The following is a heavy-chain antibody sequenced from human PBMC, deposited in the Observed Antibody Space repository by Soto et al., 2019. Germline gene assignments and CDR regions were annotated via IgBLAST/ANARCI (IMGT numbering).Heavy chain of an antibody. V-gene: IGHV1-18*01. Sequence: QVQLVQSRAEVKKPGASVKVSCKASGYTFTSYGISWVRQAPGQGLEWMGWIIAYNGNTNYAQKLQGRVTMTTDTSTSTAYMELRSLRSDDTAVYYCARDRVCSSTSCYEAWFDPWGQGTLVTVSS. D-gene: IGHD2-2*01. CDR2: IIAYNGNT. CDR1: GYTFTSYG. J-gene: IGHJ5*02. CDR3: ARDRVCSSTSCYEAWFDP.